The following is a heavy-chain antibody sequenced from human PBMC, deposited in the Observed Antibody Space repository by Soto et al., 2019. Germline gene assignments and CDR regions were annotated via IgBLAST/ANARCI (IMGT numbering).Heavy chain of an antibody. CDR3: ARVGINYYYDGFGYYPGSFDY. Sequence: QVQLVQSGAEVKKPGASVKVSCKASGNTLTSYGISWVRQAPGQGLEWMGWINAYTGKTNFAQKFQGRVTMSTDTSTSTAYMELRSLRSDDTAVYYCARVGINYYYDGFGYYPGSFDYWGQGTLVTVSS. CDR1: GNTLTSYG. J-gene: IGHJ4*02. V-gene: IGHV1-18*04. CDR2: INAYTGKT. D-gene: IGHD3-22*01.